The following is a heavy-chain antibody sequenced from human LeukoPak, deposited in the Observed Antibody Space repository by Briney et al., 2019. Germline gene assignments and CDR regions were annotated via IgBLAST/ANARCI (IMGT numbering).Heavy chain of an antibody. CDR2: IYSGGRT. Sequence: PGGSLRLSCAVSGFTVSNNYMKWVRQAPGKGLEWVSLIYSGGRTYYADSVKGRFTIFRDDSKNTLYLQMNSLRDEDTAVYYCARDRAGDGGHFDYWGQGTLVTVSS. J-gene: IGHJ4*02. D-gene: IGHD4-17*01. CDR1: GFTVSNNY. CDR3: ARDRAGDGGHFDY. V-gene: IGHV3-66*01.